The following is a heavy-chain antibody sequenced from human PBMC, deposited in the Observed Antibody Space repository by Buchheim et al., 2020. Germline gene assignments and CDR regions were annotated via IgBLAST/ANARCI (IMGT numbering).Heavy chain of an antibody. CDR1: GFTFSSYA. D-gene: IGHD2-2*01. CDR2: ISGSGGST. Sequence: EVQLLESGGGLVQPGGSLRLSCAASGFTFSSYAMSWVRQAPGKGLEWVSAISGSGGSTYYADSVKGRFTISRDNSKNTLYLQMNSLRAEDTAVYYCAKAPHCSSTSCYPRYYYYGMDVWGQGTT. J-gene: IGHJ6*02. V-gene: IGHV3-23*01. CDR3: AKAPHCSSTSCYPRYYYYGMDV.